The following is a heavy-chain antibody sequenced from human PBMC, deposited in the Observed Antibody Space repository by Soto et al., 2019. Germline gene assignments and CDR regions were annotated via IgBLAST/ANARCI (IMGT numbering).Heavy chain of an antibody. CDR1: GFSLSTIGVG. J-gene: IGHJ4*02. Sequence: SGPTLVNPTQTLTLTCTFSGFSLSTIGVGVGWIRQPPGKALEWLALIYWDDDKRYSPSLKSRLTITKDTSRNQVVLTMTNVDPVDTATYYCAHRRWDCSSTSCYSHFDYWGQGTLVTVSS. CDR3: AHRRWDCSSTSCYSHFDY. V-gene: IGHV2-5*02. D-gene: IGHD2-2*01. CDR2: IYWDDDK.